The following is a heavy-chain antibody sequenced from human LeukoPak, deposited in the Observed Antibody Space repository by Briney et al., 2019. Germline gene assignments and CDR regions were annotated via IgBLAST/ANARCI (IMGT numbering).Heavy chain of an antibody. CDR3: ARDWITYSTRWYVSAFDY. J-gene: IGHJ4*01. CDR1: GFTFSSYW. Sequence: GGSLRLSCAASGFTFSSYWMSWVRQAPGKGLEWVANIKQDESEKYYVDSVKGRFTISRDNAKNSLYLQMNSLRAEDTAIYYCARDWITYSTRWYVSAFDYWGQGTLVNVSS. V-gene: IGHV3-7*01. CDR2: IKQDESEK. D-gene: IGHD6-13*01.